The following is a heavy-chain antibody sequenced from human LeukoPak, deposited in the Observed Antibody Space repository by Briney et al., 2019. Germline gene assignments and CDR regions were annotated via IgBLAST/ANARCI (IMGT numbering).Heavy chain of an antibody. CDR1: GFTFSTYA. D-gene: IGHD3-16*01. J-gene: IGHJ4*02. CDR2: IASSSSTI. Sequence: GGSLRLSCAASGFTFSTYAMSWVRQAPGKGLEWVSYIASSSSTIHYADSVKGRFTISRDNAKNSLYLQMNSLGDEDTAVYYCARDRGSYVPLDYWGQGTLVTVSS. V-gene: IGHV3-48*02. CDR3: ARDRGSYVPLDY.